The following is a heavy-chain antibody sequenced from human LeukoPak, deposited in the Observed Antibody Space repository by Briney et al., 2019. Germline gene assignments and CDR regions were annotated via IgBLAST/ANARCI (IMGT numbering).Heavy chain of an antibody. V-gene: IGHV1-46*01. Sequence: ASVKVSCKVSGYTFTGYYLHWVRQAPGQGLEWMGIINPSGGSTSYAQKFQGRVTMTRDTSTSTVYMELSSLRSEDTAVYYCAREARQMGNYYDSSGYPYYFDYWGQGTLVTVSS. D-gene: IGHD3-22*01. CDR1: GYTFTGYY. CDR3: AREARQMGNYYDSSGYPYYFDY. CDR2: INPSGGST. J-gene: IGHJ4*02.